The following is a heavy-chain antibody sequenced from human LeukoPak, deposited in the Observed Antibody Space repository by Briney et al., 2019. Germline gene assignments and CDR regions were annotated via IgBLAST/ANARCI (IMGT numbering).Heavy chain of an antibody. V-gene: IGHV1-69*04. CDR1: GGTFSSYA. CDR3: ASYSSGYSWSSWFDP. D-gene: IGHD3-22*01. J-gene: IGHJ5*02. CDR2: IIPILGIA. Sequence: SVKLSCKASGGTFSSYAISWVRQAPAQGLEWMGRIIPILGIANYAQKFQGRVTITADKSTRTAYMGLSSLRSEDTAVYYCASYSSGYSWSSWFDPWGQGTLVTVSS.